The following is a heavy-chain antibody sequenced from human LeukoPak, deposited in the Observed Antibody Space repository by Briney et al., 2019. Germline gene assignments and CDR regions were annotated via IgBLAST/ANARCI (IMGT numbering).Heavy chain of an antibody. CDR1: GGSISSYY. Sequence: SETLSLTCTVSGGSISSYYWSWIRQPPGKGLEWIGYIYYSGSTNYNPPLKSRVTISVDTSKNQFSLKLSSVTAADTAVYYCARHSRDILTGYYMGFDPWGQGTLVTVSS. D-gene: IGHD3-9*01. CDR3: ARHSRDILTGYYMGFDP. J-gene: IGHJ5*02. CDR2: IYYSGST. V-gene: IGHV4-59*08.